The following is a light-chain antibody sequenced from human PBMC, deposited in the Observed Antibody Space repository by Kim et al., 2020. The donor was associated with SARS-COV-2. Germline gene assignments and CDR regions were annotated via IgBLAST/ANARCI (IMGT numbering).Light chain of an antibody. V-gene: IGLV1-47*01. CDR1: SSNIVSNY. Sequence: GQRVPISCSGSSSNIVSNYVYWYQQLPGTAPKLLIYRNNRRPSGVPDRFAGSKSGTSASLAISGLRSEDEADYYGAAWDDSLSGVVFGGGTKLTVL. J-gene: IGLJ2*01. CDR3: AAWDDSLSGVV. CDR2: RNN.